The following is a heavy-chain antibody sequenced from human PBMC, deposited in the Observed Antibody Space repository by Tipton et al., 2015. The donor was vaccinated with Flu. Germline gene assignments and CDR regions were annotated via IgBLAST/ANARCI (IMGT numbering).Heavy chain of an antibody. CDR2: IKSKTDGGTT. D-gene: IGHD6-13*01. Sequence: SLRLSCAASGFTFSNAWMSWVRQAPGKGLEWVGRIKSKTDGGTTDYAAPVKGRFTISRDDSKKTLYLQMNSLKTEDTAVYYCTTTGYSSSWYTRNYWGQGTLVTVSS. CDR1: GFTFSNAW. CDR3: TTTGYSSSWYTRNY. J-gene: IGHJ4*02. V-gene: IGHV3-15*01.